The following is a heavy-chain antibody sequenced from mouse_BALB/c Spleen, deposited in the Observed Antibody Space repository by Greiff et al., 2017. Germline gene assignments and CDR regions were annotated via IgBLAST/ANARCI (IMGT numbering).Heavy chain of an antibody. V-gene: IGHV1-80*01. Sequence: QVQLQQSGAELVRPGSSVKISCKASGYAFSSYWMNWVKQRPGQGLEWIGQIYPGDGDTNYNGKFKGKATLTADKSSSTAYMQLSSLTSEDSAVYFCAVSQLGPLYFDYWGQGTTLTVSS. J-gene: IGHJ2*01. CDR2: IYPGDGDT. D-gene: IGHD4-1*02. CDR1: GYAFSSYW. CDR3: AVSQLGPLYFDY.